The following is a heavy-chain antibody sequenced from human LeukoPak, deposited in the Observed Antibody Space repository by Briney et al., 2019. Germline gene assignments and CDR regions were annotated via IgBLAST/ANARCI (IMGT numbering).Heavy chain of an antibody. Sequence: ASVKVSCKASGYTFTIYCISWVRQAPGQGLEWMGWISAYNGNTTYAQKLQGRVTMTTDTSTSTAYMERRSLRSEDTAVYYCARRDYGDLRFDPWGQGTLVTVSS. D-gene: IGHD4-17*01. CDR2: ISAYNGNT. J-gene: IGHJ5*02. V-gene: IGHV1-18*01. CDR3: ARRDYGDLRFDP. CDR1: GYTFTIYC.